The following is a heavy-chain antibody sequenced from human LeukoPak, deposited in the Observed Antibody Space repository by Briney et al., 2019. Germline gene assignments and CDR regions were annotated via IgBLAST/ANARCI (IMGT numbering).Heavy chain of an antibody. V-gene: IGHV1-2*02. D-gene: IGHD3-22*01. Sequence: ASVKVSCKASGYTFTGYYMHWVRQAPGQGLEWMGWINPNSGGTNYAQKFQGRVTMTRDTSISTAYMELSRLRSDDTAVYYCARGPYYYDSSGSLSYWGQGTLVTVSS. J-gene: IGHJ4*02. CDR2: INPNSGGT. CDR3: ARGPYYYDSSGSLSY. CDR1: GYTFTGYY.